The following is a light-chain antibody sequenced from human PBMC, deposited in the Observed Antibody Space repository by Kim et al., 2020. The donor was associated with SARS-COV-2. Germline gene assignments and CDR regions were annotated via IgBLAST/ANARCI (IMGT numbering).Light chain of an antibody. CDR2: GAS. Sequence: VSPRERAARSCRASQSVNRDLAWYQKKPGQAHRLLIYGASTRATGIPTRFSGSESGTEFTLTISSLQSEDFAIYYCQQYKNWPLTFGGGTKVDIK. CDR1: QSVNRD. CDR3: QQYKNWPLT. V-gene: IGKV3-15*01. J-gene: IGKJ4*01.